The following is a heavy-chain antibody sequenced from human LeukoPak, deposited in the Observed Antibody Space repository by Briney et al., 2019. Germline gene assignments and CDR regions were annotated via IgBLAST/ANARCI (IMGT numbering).Heavy chain of an antibody. CDR3: ARGPGRYPNWFDP. CDR1: GYTFRNYA. CDR2: INAGNGIA. Sequence: AASVKVSCKASGYTFRNYAIHWVRQTPGQRPEWMGWINAGNGIAKYSQNFQGGVTITRDTPANTAYMELSSLTSEDTAVYYCARGPGRYPNWFDPWGQGTLVTVSS. D-gene: IGHD3-9*01. J-gene: IGHJ5*02. V-gene: IGHV1-3*01.